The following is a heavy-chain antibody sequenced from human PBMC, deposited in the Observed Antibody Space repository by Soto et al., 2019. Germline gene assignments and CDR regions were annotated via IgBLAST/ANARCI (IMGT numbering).Heavy chain of an antibody. V-gene: IGHV6-1*01. J-gene: IGHJ5*02. CDR3: ARDGLRRWPMGGYWFDP. CDR1: GDSVSSNSAA. Sequence: SQTLSLTCAISGDSVSSNSAAWNWIRQSPSRGLEWLGRTYYRSKWYNDYAVSVKSRITINPDTSKNQFSLQLNSVTPEDTAVYYCARDGLRRWPMGGYWFDPWGQGTLVTVPQ. D-gene: IGHD3-16*01. CDR2: TYYRSKWYN.